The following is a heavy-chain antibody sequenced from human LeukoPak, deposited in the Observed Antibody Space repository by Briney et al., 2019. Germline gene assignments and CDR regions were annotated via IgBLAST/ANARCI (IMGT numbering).Heavy chain of an antibody. CDR3: ARDDTFGGVIVTAGFDY. V-gene: IGHV3-30-3*01. J-gene: IGHJ4*02. D-gene: IGHD3-16*02. CDR1: GFTFSSYA. Sequence: SLRPSCAASGFTFSSYAMHWVRQAPGKGLEWVAVIKYDGSNKYYADSVKGRFTISRDNSKNTLYLQMNSLRAEDTAVYYCARDDTFGGVIVTAGFDYWGQGTLVTVSS. CDR2: IKYDGSNK.